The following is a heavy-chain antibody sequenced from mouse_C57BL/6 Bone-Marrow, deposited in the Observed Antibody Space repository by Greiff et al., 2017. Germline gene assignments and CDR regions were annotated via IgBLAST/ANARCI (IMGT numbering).Heavy chain of an antibody. CDR1: GYTFTSYG. D-gene: IGHD2-3*01. J-gene: IGHJ4*01. V-gene: IGHV1-81*01. CDR2: IYPRSGNT. CDR3: ARDGYYFLDYAMDY. Sequence: QVQLQQSGAELARPGASVKLSCKASGYTFTSYGISWVKQRTGQGLEWIGEIYPRSGNTYYNAKFKGKATLTADKSSSTAYMELRSLTSEDSAVYFCARDGYYFLDYAMDYWGQGTSVTVSS.